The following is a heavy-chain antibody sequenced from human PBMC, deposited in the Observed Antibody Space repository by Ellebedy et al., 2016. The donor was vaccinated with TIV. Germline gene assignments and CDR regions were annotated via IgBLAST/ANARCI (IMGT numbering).Heavy chain of an antibody. D-gene: IGHD3-9*01. J-gene: IGHJ5*02. CDR1: GGSISSSY. CDR2: IYYSGST. V-gene: IGHV4-59*08. CDR3: ARHLDLNWFDP. Sequence: MPGGSLRLSCTVSGGSISSSYWSWIRQPLGKGLEWIAYIYYSGSTSYNPSLKSRVAISVDRSKNQISLKLNSVTAADTAVYYCARHLDLNWFDPWGQGNLVTVSS.